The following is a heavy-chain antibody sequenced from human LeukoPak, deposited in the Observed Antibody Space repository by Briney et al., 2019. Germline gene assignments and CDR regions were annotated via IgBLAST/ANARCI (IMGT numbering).Heavy chain of an antibody. V-gene: IGHV1-18*04. CDR2: ISAYNGNT. CDR3: ARDIVVVPAAIYYYYYGMDV. CDR1: GYTFTSYG. Sequence: ASVKVSCKASGYTFTSYGISWVRQAPGQGLEWMGWISAYNGNTNYAQKLQGRVTMTTDTSTGTAYMELRSLRSDDTAVYYCARDIVVVPAAIYYYYYGMDVWGKGTTVTVSS. J-gene: IGHJ6*04. D-gene: IGHD2-2*01.